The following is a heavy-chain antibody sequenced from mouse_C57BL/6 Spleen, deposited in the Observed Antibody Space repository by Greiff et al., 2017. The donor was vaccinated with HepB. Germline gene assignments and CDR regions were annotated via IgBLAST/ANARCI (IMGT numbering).Heavy chain of an antibody. CDR1: GYTFTSYW. V-gene: IGHV1-50*01. CDR3: ARNWDRYWYFDV. Sequence: VQLQQPGAELVKPGASVKLSCKASGYTFTSYWMQWVKQRPGQGLEWIGEIDPSDSYTNYNQKFKGKATLTVDTSSSTAYMQLSSLTSEDSAVYYCARNWDRYWYFDVWGTGTTVTVSS. CDR2: IDPSDSYT. J-gene: IGHJ1*03. D-gene: IGHD4-1*01.